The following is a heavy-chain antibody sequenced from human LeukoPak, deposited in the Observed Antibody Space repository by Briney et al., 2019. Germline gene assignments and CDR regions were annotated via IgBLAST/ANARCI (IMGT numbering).Heavy chain of an antibody. CDR3: ARDTHFYGSGSPAFDI. J-gene: IGHJ3*02. CDR2: IKGNGATT. V-gene: IGHV3-11*04. D-gene: IGHD3-10*01. Sequence: GGSLRLSCEASGFTFSNYYMSWIRQAPGKGLEWVSHIKGNGATTYYADSVKGRFTISRDNAKNSLYLQMNSLRAEDTAVYYCARDTHFYGSGSPAFDIWGQGTMVTVSS. CDR1: GFTFSNYY.